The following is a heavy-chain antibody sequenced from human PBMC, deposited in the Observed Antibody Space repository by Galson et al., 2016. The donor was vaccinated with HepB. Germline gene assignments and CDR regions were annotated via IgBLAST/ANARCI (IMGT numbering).Heavy chain of an antibody. D-gene: IGHD3-9*01. Sequence: SLRLSCAASGFTFRSYGMHWVRQAPGKGLEWVAVIWYDGSNKYYGDSVKGRFTISRDNSKNTLYLQMNSLGPEDTAAYYCAAYDTGHFDYWGQGTVVTVSS. CDR2: IWYDGSNK. CDR1: GFTFRSYG. CDR3: AAYDTGHFDY. V-gene: IGHV3-33*01. J-gene: IGHJ4*02.